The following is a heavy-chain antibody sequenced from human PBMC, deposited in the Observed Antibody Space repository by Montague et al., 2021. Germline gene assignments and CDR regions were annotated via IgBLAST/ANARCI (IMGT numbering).Heavy chain of an antibody. V-gene: IGHV4-38-2*02. J-gene: IGHJ6*03. CDR2: VPHGGRT. CDR3: ARERDRYYYMDI. CDR1: RSLINSDYY. Sequence: SETLSLTCTVSRSLINSDYYWGWIRQPPGKGLEWMGSVPHGGRTYYNPSLKSRVTISVDTSINHFSLKLSSVTAADTAMYYCARERDRYYYMDIWGKGTTITVSS.